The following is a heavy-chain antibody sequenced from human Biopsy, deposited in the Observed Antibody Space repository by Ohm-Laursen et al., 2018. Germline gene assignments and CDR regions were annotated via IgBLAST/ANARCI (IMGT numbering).Heavy chain of an antibody. V-gene: IGHV4-59*01. D-gene: IGHD2/OR15-2a*01. CDR2: TYYSGTT. Sequence: SETLSLTCSVSGGSISSYYWNWIRQPPGKGLEWIGYTYYSGTTDYSPSLKSRVTISVDTSKNQFSLRLNSVTAADTAVYYCARATNSTGWPYYYFYGMDVWGQGTTVTVSS. CDR3: ARATNSTGWPYYYFYGMDV. J-gene: IGHJ6*02. CDR1: GGSISSYY.